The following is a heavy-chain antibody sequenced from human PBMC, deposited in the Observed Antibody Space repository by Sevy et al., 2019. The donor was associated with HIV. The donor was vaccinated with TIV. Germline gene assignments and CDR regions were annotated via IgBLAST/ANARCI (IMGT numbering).Heavy chain of an antibody. J-gene: IGHJ6*01. CDR1: GFTFSYAW. CDR2: IKSKTDGGTI. Sequence: GGSLRLSCAASGFTFSYAWMSWVRQAPGKGLEWVGRIKSKTDGGTIDYAPPVKGRLTISRDDSQITLYLQMNSLKTEDTAVYYCSTEPMIVLLMTDGMDVRGQGSTVTVSS. V-gene: IGHV3-15*01. D-gene: IGHD2-8*02. CDR3: STEPMIVLLMTDGMDV.